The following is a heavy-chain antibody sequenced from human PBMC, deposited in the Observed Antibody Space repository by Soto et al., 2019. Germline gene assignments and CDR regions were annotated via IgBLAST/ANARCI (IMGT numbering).Heavy chain of an antibody. CDR2: IYYSGYA. D-gene: IGHD2-15*01. J-gene: IGHJ4*02. CDR3: ARAQYCSGGTCYRGLDS. Sequence: TWIRQHPGKGLEFIGYIYYSGYAYYNPSLKSRVTMSVDTSKNQFSLKLSSVTAADTAVYYCARAQYCSGGTCYRGLDSWGQGSLVTVSS. V-gene: IGHV4-31*02.